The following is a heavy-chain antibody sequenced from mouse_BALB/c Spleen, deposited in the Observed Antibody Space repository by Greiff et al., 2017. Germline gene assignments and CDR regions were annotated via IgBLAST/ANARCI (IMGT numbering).Heavy chain of an antibody. CDR1: GYTFTSYA. V-gene: IGHV1-14*01. CDR3: ARGRRKRAIER. D-gene: IGHD2-12*01. J-gene: IGHJ4*01. CDR2: INHYNDGT. Sequence: VQLQQSGPELVQPGASVKMSCKASGYTFTSYAMHWVKQKPGQGLEWIGYINHYNDGTKYNEKYKGKATLTSDKSSSTAYMELSSLTSEVSAVSYYARGRRKRAIERWGQGDTATVSP.